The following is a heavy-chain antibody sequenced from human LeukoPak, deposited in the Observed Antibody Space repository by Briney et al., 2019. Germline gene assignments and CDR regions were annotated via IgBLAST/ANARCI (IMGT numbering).Heavy chain of an antibody. CDR1: GYTFTGYY. V-gene: IGHV1-2*02. J-gene: IGHJ4*02. Sequence: ASVKVSCKASGYTFTGYYMHCVRQAPGHRLEWMGWINPNSGGTNYAQKFQGRVTMTRDTSISTAYMELSRLRSDDTAVYYCARDSVFCSSTSCYLYYWGQGTLVTVSS. CDR3: ARDSVFCSSTSCYLYY. CDR2: INPNSGGT. D-gene: IGHD2-2*01.